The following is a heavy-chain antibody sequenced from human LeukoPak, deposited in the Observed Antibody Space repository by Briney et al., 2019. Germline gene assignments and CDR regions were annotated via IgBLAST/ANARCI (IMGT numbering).Heavy chain of an antibody. Sequence: PGGCLRLSCAASGFTITSWSMNWVRQAPGKGLEWHSYISSGSSPIYYADSVKGRFTISRDDAKNLVYLQMNSLRAEDTAVYYCTYLRTPYYNDKWLDPWGQGALVTVSS. CDR1: GFTITSWS. J-gene: IGHJ5*02. CDR2: ISSGSSPI. V-gene: IGHV3-48*04. CDR3: TYLRTPYYNDKWLDP. D-gene: IGHD3/OR15-3a*01.